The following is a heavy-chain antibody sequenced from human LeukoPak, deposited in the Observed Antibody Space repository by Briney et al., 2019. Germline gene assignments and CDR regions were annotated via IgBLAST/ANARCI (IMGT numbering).Heavy chain of an antibody. CDR3: TTDFKDIVVVTAIPGFDY. CDR1: GFTFSNAW. J-gene: IGHJ4*02. D-gene: IGHD2-21*02. V-gene: IGHV3-15*01. Sequence: QPGGSLRLSCAASGFTFSNAWMSWVRQAPGKGLEWVGRIKSKTDGGTTDYAAPVKGRFTISRDDSKNTLYLQMNSLKTEDTAVYYCTTDFKDIVVVTAIPGFDYWGQGTLVTVSS. CDR2: IKSKTDGGTT.